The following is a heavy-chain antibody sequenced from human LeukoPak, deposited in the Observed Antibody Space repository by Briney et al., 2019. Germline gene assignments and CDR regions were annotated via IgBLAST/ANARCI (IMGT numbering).Heavy chain of an antibody. V-gene: IGHV3-23*01. CDR3: ATLPPFYYDSSGYHYDY. D-gene: IGHD3-22*01. J-gene: IGHJ4*02. CDR1: GFTFNNYA. CDR2: ISGSGPST. Sequence: GGSLRLSCVASGFTFNNYAVSWVRRAPGKGLEWVSSISGSGPSTDYTDALKGRFIISRDKSKNTLHLQLNSLRAEDTALYYCATLPPFYYDSSGYHYDYWGQGTLVTVSS.